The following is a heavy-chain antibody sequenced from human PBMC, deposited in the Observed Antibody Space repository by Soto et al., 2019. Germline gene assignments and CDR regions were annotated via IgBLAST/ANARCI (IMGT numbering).Heavy chain of an antibody. V-gene: IGHV3-23*01. J-gene: IGHJ6*02. Sequence: EVQLLESGGGLVQPGGSLRLSCAASGFTFSSYAMSWVRQAPGKGLEWVSAISGSGGSTYYADSVKGRFTISRDNSKKPLYVQMHSLRAEDRAVYYCAKAGYSSSSYYYYYGMDVWGQGTTVTVSS. CDR3: AKAGYSSSSYYYYYGMDV. CDR2: ISGSGGST. D-gene: IGHD6-6*01. CDR1: GFTFSSYA.